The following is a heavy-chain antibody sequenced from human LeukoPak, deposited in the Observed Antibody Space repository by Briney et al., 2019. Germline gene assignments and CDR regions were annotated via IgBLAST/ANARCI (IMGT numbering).Heavy chain of an antibody. Sequence: SVKVSCKASGGTFISYAISWVRQAPGQGLEWMGGIIPIFGTANYAQKFQGRVTITADESTSTAYMELSSLRSEDTAVYYCARVGVRIPGTTPPVYTGFDPWGQGTWSPSPQ. D-gene: IGHD1-20*01. CDR1: GGTFISYA. CDR3: ARVGVRIPGTTPPVYTGFDP. V-gene: IGHV1-69*13. J-gene: IGHJ5*02. CDR2: IIPIFGTA.